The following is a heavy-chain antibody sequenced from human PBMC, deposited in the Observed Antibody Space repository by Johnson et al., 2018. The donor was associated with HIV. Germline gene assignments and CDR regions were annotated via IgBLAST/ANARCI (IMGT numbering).Heavy chain of an antibody. CDR2: IRYDGSNK. Sequence: QVQLLESGGGVVQPGGSLRLSCAASGFTFSSYGMHWVRQAPGKGLEWVAFIRYDGSNKYYADSVKGRFTISRDNSKNTLYLQMHGLRAEDTALYYCAREEAYCGGDCYSAFDIWGQGTMVTVSS. CDR1: GFTFSSYG. CDR3: AREEAYCGGDCYSAFDI. J-gene: IGHJ3*02. D-gene: IGHD2-21*02. V-gene: IGHV3-30*02.